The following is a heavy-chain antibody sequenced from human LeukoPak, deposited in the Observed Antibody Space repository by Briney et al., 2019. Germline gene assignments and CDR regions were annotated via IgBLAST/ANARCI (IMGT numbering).Heavy chain of an antibody. CDR2: INHSGST. Sequence: SETLSLTCAVYGGSFSGYYWSWIRQPPGKGLEWIGEINHSGSTNYNPSLKSRVTISVDTSKNQFSLKLSSVTAADTAVYYCARRVVSGYCSSTSCYRKGYYFDYWGQGTLVTVSS. V-gene: IGHV4-34*01. CDR3: ARRVVSGYCSSTSCYRKGYYFDY. D-gene: IGHD2-2*01. J-gene: IGHJ4*02. CDR1: GGSFSGYY.